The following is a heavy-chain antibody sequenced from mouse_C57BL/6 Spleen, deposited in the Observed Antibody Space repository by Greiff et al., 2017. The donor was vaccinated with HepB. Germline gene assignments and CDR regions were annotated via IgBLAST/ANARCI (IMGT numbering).Heavy chain of an antibody. V-gene: IGHV1-55*01. Sequence: VQLVESGAELVKPGASVKMSCKASGYTFTSYWITWVKQRPGQGLEWIGDIYPGSGSTNYNEKFKSKATLTVDTSSSTAYMQLSSLTSEDSAVYYCARGGYDYERGNVDYWGQGTTLTVSS. CDR2: IYPGSGST. J-gene: IGHJ2*01. CDR1: GYTFTSYW. D-gene: IGHD2-4*01. CDR3: ARGGYDYERGNVDY.